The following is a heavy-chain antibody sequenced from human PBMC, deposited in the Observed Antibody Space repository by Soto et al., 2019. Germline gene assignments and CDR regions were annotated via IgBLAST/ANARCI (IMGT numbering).Heavy chain of an antibody. CDR3: TRKTPPTGMEV. CDR2: IGSGGDT. V-gene: IGHV3-13*01. D-gene: IGHD3-9*01. CDR1: GFTLSSYD. Sequence: EVQLVESGGGLVQPGGSLRLSCAASGFTLSSYDIHWVRQATGEGLAWVSGIGSGGDTHYADSVKGRFIISREDGKNSLYLQMNNLIGGDTAVYYCTRKTPPTGMEVWGQGATVTVSS. J-gene: IGHJ6*02.